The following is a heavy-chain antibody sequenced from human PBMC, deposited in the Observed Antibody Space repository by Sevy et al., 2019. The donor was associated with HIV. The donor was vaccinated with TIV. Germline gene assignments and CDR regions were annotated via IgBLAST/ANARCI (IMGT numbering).Heavy chain of an antibody. CDR2: ISSSSSYI. Sequence: GGSLRLSCAASGFTFSSYAMSWVRQAPGKGLEWVSSISSSSSYIYYADSVKGRFTISRDNAKNSLYLQMNSLRAEDTAVYYCARELLAGFFGLHGMDVWGQGTTVTVSS. V-gene: IGHV3-21*01. CDR1: GFTFSSYA. D-gene: IGHD3-10*01. CDR3: ARELLAGFFGLHGMDV. J-gene: IGHJ6*02.